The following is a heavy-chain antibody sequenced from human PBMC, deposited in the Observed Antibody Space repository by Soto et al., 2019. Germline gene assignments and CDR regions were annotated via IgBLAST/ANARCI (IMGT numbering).Heavy chain of an antibody. Sequence: EVQLLESGGGWVQPGGSLRLSCAASGVTFSNYAMNWVRRAPGGGLEWVSTTNGNDGSTHYADSVKGRFTISRDVSKNTLYLQMNSLRAEDTAIYYCAKERSSGYYFFDNWGQGTLVTVSS. V-gene: IGHV3-23*01. CDR2: TNGNDGST. J-gene: IGHJ4*02. CDR3: AKERSSGYYFFDN. D-gene: IGHD5-12*01. CDR1: GVTFSNYA.